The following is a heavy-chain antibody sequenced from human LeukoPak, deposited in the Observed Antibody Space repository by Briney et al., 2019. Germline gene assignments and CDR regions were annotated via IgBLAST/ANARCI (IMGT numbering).Heavy chain of an antibody. CDR2: ISGSGGST. V-gene: IGHV3-23*01. CDR3: ARDEQWELLLGLGFDY. Sequence: PGGSLRLSCAASGFTFSSYAMSWVRQAPGKGLEWVSVISGSGGSTYYADSVKGRFTISRDNSKNTLYLQMNSLRAEDTAVYYCARDEQWELLLGLGFDYWGQGTLVTVSS. J-gene: IGHJ4*02. CDR1: GFTFSSYA. D-gene: IGHD1-26*01.